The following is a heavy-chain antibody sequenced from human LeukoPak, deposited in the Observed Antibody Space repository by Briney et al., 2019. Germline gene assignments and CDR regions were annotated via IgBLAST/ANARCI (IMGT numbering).Heavy chain of an antibody. Sequence: NASETLSLTCTVSGGSISSYYWSWIRQPPGKGLEWIGYIYYSGSTNYNPSLKSRVTISVDTSKNQFSLKLSSVTAADTAVYYCASTLIANPAEDYWGQGTLVTVSS. J-gene: IGHJ4*02. V-gene: IGHV4-59*08. CDR2: IYYSGST. CDR3: ASTLIANPAEDY. CDR1: GGSISSYY. D-gene: IGHD3-22*01.